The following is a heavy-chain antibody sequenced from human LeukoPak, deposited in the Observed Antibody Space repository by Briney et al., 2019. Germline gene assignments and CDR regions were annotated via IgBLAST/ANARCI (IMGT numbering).Heavy chain of an antibody. J-gene: IGHJ6*03. CDR1: GGSISSYY. V-gene: IGHV4-4*07. Sequence: SETLSLTCTVSGGSISSYYWSWIRQPAGKGLEWIGRIYTSGSTYYNPSLKSRVTISVDTSKNQFSLKLSSVTAADTAVYYCSSSGWNENCYYYYMDVWGKGTTVTVSS. CDR3: SSSGWNENCYYYYMDV. D-gene: IGHD6-19*01. CDR2: IYTSGST.